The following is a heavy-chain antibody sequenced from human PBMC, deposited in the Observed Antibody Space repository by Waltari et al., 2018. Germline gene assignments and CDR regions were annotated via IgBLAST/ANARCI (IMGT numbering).Heavy chain of an antibody. D-gene: IGHD6-6*01. CDR2: IYYSGST. Sequence: QVQLQGSGPGLVKPSETLSLTCTVSGGSISSYYWSWIRQPPGKGLEWIGYIYYSGSTNYNPSLKSRVTISVDTSKNQFSLKLSSVTAADTAVYYCARTPWGIAARPNYYYYMDVWGKGTTVTISS. J-gene: IGHJ6*03. CDR3: ARTPWGIAARPNYYYYMDV. CDR1: GGSISSYY. V-gene: IGHV4-59*01.